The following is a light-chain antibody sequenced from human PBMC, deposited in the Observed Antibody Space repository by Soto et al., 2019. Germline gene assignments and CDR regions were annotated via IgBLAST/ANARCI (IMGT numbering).Light chain of an antibody. CDR2: GAS. V-gene: IGKV3-20*01. Sequence: EFVLTQSPGTLSLSPRERATLSCMASQSVSSSYLAWYQQKPGQAPRLLIYGASSRATGIPDRFSGSGSGTDFTLTISRLEPEDFAVYYCQQYGSSSWPFGQVTKVDIK. CDR1: QSVSSSY. J-gene: IGKJ1*01. CDR3: QQYGSSSWP.